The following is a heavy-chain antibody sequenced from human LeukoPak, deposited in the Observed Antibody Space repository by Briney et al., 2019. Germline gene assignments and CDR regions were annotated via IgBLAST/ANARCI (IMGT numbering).Heavy chain of an antibody. V-gene: IGHV3-23*01. Sequence: PGGSLRLSCAASGFSFSSYWMNWVRQAPGKGLEWVSAISGSGGSTYYADSVKGRFTISRDNSKNTLYLQMNSLRAEDTAVYYCAKGGYDILTGDDYYYYGMDVWGQGTTVTVSS. CDR1: GFSFSSYW. D-gene: IGHD3-9*01. CDR3: AKGGYDILTGDDYYYYGMDV. J-gene: IGHJ6*02. CDR2: ISGSGGST.